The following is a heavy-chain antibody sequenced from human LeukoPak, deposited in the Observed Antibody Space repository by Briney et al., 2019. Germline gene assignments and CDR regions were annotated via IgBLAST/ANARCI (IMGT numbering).Heavy chain of an antibody. J-gene: IGHJ4*02. CDR3: AKEGGRTHFDY. CDR2: ISGSGGST. D-gene: IGHD1-14*01. Sequence: ETLSLTCAVYGGSFSGYYWSWVRQAPGKGLEWVSAISGSGGSTYYADSVKGRFTISRDNSKNTLYLQMNSLRAEDTAVYYCAKEGGRTHFDYWGQGTLVTVSS. CDR1: GGSFSGYY. V-gene: IGHV3-23*01.